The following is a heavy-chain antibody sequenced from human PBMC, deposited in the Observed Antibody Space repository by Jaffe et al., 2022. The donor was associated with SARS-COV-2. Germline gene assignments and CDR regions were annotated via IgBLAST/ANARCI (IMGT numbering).Heavy chain of an antibody. Sequence: QLQLHESGPGPVKPSETLSLTCTVSGDSITSSNYFWVWTRLPPGKGLEWIGSFYYGGTTYSNPSLRGRLTMSIDTSKSQFTLNLNSVTAADTAVYYCARGNKGGYTYGGFLDVWGQGTMVAVSS. D-gene: IGHD5-18*01. CDR3: ARGNKGGYTYGGFLDV. V-gene: IGHV4-39*01. J-gene: IGHJ3*01. CDR2: FYYGGTT. CDR1: GDSITSSNYF.